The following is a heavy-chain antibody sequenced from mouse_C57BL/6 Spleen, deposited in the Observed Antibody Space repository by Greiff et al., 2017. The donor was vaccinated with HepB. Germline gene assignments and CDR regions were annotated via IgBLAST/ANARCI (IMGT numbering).Heavy chain of an antibody. CDR1: GYTFTDYY. CDR2: IYPGSGNT. D-gene: IGHD1-1*01. J-gene: IGHJ3*01. Sequence: VQLQQSGAELVRPGASVKLSCKASGYTFTDYYINWVKQRPGQGLEWIARIYPGSGNTYYNEKFKGKATLTAEKSSSTAYMQLSSLTSEDSAVYFCASNYYYGSSYVGYWGQGTLVTVSA. V-gene: IGHV1-76*01. CDR3: ASNYYYGSSYVGY.